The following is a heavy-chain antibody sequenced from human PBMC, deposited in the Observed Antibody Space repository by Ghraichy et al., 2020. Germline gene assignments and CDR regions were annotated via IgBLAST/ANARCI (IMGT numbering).Heavy chain of an antibody. D-gene: IGHD4-11*01. CDR1: GGSISNYY. CDR2: IYYSGST. V-gene: IGHV4-59*01. Sequence: SETLSLTCTVSGGSISNYYWSWIRQPPGKGLEWIGYIYYSGSTNYNPSLKSRVTISVDTSKNQFSLNLSSVTAADAAVYYCAGSHDYSNYFFEYWGQGILVSVSS. J-gene: IGHJ4*02. CDR3: AGSHDYSNYFFEY.